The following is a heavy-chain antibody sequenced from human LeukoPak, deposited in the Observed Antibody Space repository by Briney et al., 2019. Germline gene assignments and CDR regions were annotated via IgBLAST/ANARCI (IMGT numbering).Heavy chain of an antibody. Sequence: GSLRLSCAASGFTFTSYSMSWVRQAPGKGLEWVSGTSDRGDYTYYADSVKGRFTISRDSSKNTLFLQMNSLRAEDTALYFCARKAQYNGHYPLDYWGQGTLVTVSS. V-gene: IGHV3-23*01. CDR2: TSDRGDYT. CDR1: GFTFTSYS. D-gene: IGHD1-7*01. J-gene: IGHJ4*02. CDR3: ARKAQYNGHYPLDY.